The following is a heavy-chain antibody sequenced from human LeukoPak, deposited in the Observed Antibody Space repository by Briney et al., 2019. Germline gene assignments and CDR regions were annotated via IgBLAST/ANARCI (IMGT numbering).Heavy chain of an antibody. CDR3: ARRGMSLWYYYGSGSYSPHLDY. Sequence: SETLSLTCSVSGGSISSSSFFWGWLRQPPGMGLEWVASVHYSESTNYNPSLKSRVTISVDTSKNQFSLKLSSVTAADTAVYYCARRGMSLWYYYGSGSYSPHLDYWGQGTLVTVSS. J-gene: IGHJ4*02. D-gene: IGHD3-10*01. V-gene: IGHV4-39*07. CDR1: GGSISSSSFF. CDR2: VHYSEST.